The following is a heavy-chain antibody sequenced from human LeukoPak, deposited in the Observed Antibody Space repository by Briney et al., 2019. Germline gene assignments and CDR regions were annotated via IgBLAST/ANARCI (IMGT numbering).Heavy chain of an antibody. D-gene: IGHD1-26*01. CDR3: ARGPPPPWDLLGGVGRVTFYFDY. CDR1: GGSISSYY. CDR2: IYYSGST. J-gene: IGHJ4*02. V-gene: IGHV4-59*01. Sequence: ASQTLSLTCTVSGGSISSYYWSWIRQPPGEGLEWIGYIYYSGSTNYNPSLKSRVTISVDTSKNQFSLKLSSVTAADTAVYYCARGPPPPWDLLGGVGRVTFYFDYWGQGTLVTVSS.